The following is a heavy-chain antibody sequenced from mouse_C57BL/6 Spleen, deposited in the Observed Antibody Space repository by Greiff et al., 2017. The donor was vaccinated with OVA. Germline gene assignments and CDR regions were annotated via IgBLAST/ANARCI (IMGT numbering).Heavy chain of an antibody. CDR2: ISDGGSYT. CDR1: GFTFSSYA. D-gene: IGHD3-2*02. CDR3: ARDHRQLRLQGYYFDY. Sequence: EVQVVESGGGLVKPGGSLKLSCAASGFTFSSYAMSWVRQTPEKRLEWVATISDGGSYTYYPDNVKGRFTITRDNAKNNLYLQMSHLKSEDTAMYDCARDHRQLRLQGYYFDYWGQGTTLTVSS. V-gene: IGHV5-4*01. J-gene: IGHJ2*01.